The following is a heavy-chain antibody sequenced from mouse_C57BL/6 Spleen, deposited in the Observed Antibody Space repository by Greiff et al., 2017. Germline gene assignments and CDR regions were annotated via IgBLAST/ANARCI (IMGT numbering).Heavy chain of an antibody. CDR1: GYTFTSYD. V-gene: IGHV1-85*01. CDR3: ARPLYDYDNAMDY. D-gene: IGHD2-4*01. CDR2: IYPRDGST. Sequence: QVQLQQSGPELVKPGASVKLSCKASGYTFTSYDINWVKQRPGQGLEWIGWIYPRDGSTKYNEKFKGKATLTVDTSSSTAYMELHSLTSEDSAVYVCARPLYDYDNAMDYWGQGTSVTVSS. J-gene: IGHJ4*01.